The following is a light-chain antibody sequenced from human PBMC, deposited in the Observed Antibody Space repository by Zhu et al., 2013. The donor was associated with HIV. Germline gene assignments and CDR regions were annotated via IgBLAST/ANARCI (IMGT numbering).Light chain of an antibody. CDR1: SSDVGAYDY. CDR3: SSYTSSNTPV. Sequence: QSALTQPASVSGSPGQSITISCTGTSSDVGAYDYVSWYQQHPGKAPKLMIYEVTNRPSGVSNRFSGSKSDNTASLTISGLQAEDEGDYYCSSYTSSNTPVFGGGTKLTVL. V-gene: IGLV2-14*01. J-gene: IGLJ2*01. CDR2: EVT.